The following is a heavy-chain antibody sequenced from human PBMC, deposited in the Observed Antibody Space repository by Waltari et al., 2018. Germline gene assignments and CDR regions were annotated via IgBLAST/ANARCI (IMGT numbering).Heavy chain of an antibody. V-gene: IGHV3-53*01. CDR2: IFSDGRT. CDR1: GFTVSSNY. Sequence: EVQLVESGGGFIQSGGSLRRSCAASGFTVSSNYMCWVRQAPGKGLEWVSVIFSDGRTYYADSVKGRFTISRDNSKNTLYLQINSLRAEDTAVYYCARDSRGGLFFDYWGQGTLVTVSS. CDR3: ARDSRGGLFFDY. J-gene: IGHJ4*02.